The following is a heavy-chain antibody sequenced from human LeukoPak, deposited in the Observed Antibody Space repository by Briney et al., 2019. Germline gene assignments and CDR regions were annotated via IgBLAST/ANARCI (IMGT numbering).Heavy chain of an antibody. D-gene: IGHD2-21*02. Sequence: GGSLRLSCAASGFTFSSYAMSWVRQAPGKGLEWVSAISGSGGSTYYADSVKGRFTISRDNSKNTLYLQMNSLRAEDTAVYYRAKALAYCGGDCYSHLDAFDIWGQGTMVTVSS. CDR1: GFTFSSYA. V-gene: IGHV3-23*01. CDR3: AKALAYCGGDCYSHLDAFDI. J-gene: IGHJ3*02. CDR2: ISGSGGST.